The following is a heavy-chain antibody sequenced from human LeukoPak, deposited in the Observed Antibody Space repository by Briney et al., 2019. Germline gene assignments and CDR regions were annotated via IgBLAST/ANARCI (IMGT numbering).Heavy chain of an antibody. Sequence: PGGSLRLSCAASGFTFSSYWMSWVRQAPGKGLEWVANIKQDGSEKYYVDSVKGRFTISRDNAKNPLYLQMNSLRAEDTAVYYCARGMEMATIYRHPIYYFDYWGQGTLVTVSS. J-gene: IGHJ4*02. V-gene: IGHV3-7*01. CDR2: IKQDGSEK. CDR3: ARGMEMATIYRHPIYYFDY. CDR1: GFTFSSYW. D-gene: IGHD5-24*01.